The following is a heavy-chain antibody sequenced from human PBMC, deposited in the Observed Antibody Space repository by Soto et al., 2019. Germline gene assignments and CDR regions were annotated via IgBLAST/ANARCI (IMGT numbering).Heavy chain of an antibody. Sequence: ASVKVSCKASGYTFTGYYMHWVRQAPGQGLEWMGWTNPNSGGTNYAQKFQGWVTMTRDTSISTAYMELSRLRSDDTAVYYCARALIAAAGTRNWFDPWGQGTLVTVSS. J-gene: IGHJ5*02. CDR1: GYTFTGYY. D-gene: IGHD6-13*01. V-gene: IGHV1-2*04. CDR3: ARALIAAAGTRNWFDP. CDR2: TNPNSGGT.